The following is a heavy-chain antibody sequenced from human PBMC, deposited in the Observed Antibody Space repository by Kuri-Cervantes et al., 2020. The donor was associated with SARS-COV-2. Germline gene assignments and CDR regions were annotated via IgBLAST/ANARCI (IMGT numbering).Heavy chain of an antibody. D-gene: IGHD2-8*01. V-gene: IGHV3-21*01. J-gene: IGHJ4*02. CDR3: AKDPAIVLMVYAIPSFDY. CDR1: GFTFSSYG. Sequence: GGSLRLSCAASGFTFSSYGMHWVRQAPGKGLEWVSSISSSSSYIYYADSVKGRFTISRDNAKNSLYLQMNSLRAEDTAVYYCAKDPAIVLMVYAIPSFDYWGQGTLVTVSS. CDR2: ISSSSSYI.